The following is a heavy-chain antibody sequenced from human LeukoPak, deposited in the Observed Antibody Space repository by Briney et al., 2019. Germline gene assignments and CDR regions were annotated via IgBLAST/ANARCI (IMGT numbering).Heavy chain of an antibody. V-gene: IGHV4-30-4*01. D-gene: IGHD2-15*01. CDR2: IYYSGST. CDR3: ARFWWSGDDY. CDR1: GGSISSGDYY. Sequence: SETLSLTCTVSGGSISSGDYYWSWIHQPPGKGLEWIGYIYYSGSTYYNPSLKSRVTISVDTSKNQFSLKLSSVTAADTVVYYCARFWWSGDDYWGQGTLVTVSS. J-gene: IGHJ4*02.